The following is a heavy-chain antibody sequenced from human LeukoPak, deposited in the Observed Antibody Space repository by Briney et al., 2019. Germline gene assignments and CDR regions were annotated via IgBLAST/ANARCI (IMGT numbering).Heavy chain of an antibody. CDR3: ARDTGYYGSGSPWRAFDI. CDR1: GFTFISNW. J-gene: IGHJ3*02. CDR2: IKQEGREK. V-gene: IGHV3-7*01. D-gene: IGHD3-10*01. Sequence: PGRSLRLSCAASGFTFISNWMSWVRQPPGKWLEWVAYIKQEGREKYYVDTVKGRFTIYRDNAKNSLYLQMNSLRAEDTAVYYCARDTGYYGSGSPWRAFDIWGQGTMVTVSS.